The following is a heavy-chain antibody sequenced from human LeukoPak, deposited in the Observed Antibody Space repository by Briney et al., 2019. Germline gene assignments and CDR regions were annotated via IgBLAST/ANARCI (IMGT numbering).Heavy chain of an antibody. D-gene: IGHD6-19*01. CDR2: ISSSSSTI. V-gene: IGHV3-48*02. CDR1: GFTFSSYS. Sequence: GGSLRLSWAASGFTFSSYSMNWVRQAPGKGLEWVSYISSSSSTIYYADSVKGRFTISRDNAKNSLYLQMNSLRDEDTAVYYCAREGYSSGWYGKTFDYWGQGTLVTVSS. J-gene: IGHJ4*02. CDR3: AREGYSSGWYGKTFDY.